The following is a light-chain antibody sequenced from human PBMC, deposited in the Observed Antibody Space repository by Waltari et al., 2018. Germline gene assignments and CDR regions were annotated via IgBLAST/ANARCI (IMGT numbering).Light chain of an antibody. Sequence: EIVLTQSPATLSLSPVERATLSCRASQSVSSYLAWYQQKPGQAPRLLIYDASNRATGIPVRFSGSGSGTDFTLTISSLEPEDFAVYDCQQRSNWPPYTFGQGTKLEIK. CDR1: QSVSSY. J-gene: IGKJ2*01. V-gene: IGKV3-11*01. CDR2: DAS. CDR3: QQRSNWPPYT.